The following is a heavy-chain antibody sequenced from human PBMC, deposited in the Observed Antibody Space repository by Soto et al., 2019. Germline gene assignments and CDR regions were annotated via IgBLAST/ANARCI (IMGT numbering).Heavy chain of an antibody. Sequence: PGGSLRLSCTASGFTFSSYCMHWVRQAPGKGLEWVAVISHDGSNQYYADSVKGRFTISRDNSKNTLYLQMSSLRVEETAVYHCASISNDTPLTTVRDPFEIWGQGTMVTVSS. CDR3: ASISNDTPLTTVRDPFEI. CDR2: ISHDGSNQ. J-gene: IGHJ3*02. D-gene: IGHD3-9*01. V-gene: IGHV3-30-3*01. CDR1: GFTFSSYC.